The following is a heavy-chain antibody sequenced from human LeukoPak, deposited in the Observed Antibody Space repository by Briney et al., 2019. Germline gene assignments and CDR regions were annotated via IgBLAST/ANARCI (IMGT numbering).Heavy chain of an antibody. CDR3: ARSHRGGSAAALDY. CDR1: GGSISSGGYY. CDR2: IHNSGGT. V-gene: IGHV4-31*03. J-gene: IGHJ4*02. Sequence: SQTLSLTCTVSGGSISSGGYYWSWIRQHPGKGLEWIGYIHNSGGTYDNPSLRSRVIMSVDTSKIQFFLKLSSVAAADTAVYYCARSHRGGSAAALDYWGQGIPVTVSS. D-gene: IGHD6-13*01.